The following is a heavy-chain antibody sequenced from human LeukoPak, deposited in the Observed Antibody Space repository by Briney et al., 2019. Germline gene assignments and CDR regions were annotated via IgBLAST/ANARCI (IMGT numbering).Heavy chain of an antibody. CDR2: IIHIFGTA. CDR1: GGTFSSYA. CDR3: ARGDLGDSEFDY. D-gene: IGHD2-21*02. V-gene: IGHV1-69*13. Sequence: ASVKVSCKASGGTFSSYAVSWGRGAPGQGLEWLGGIIHIFGTANYAQKFQGRVTITADESTSTAYMELSSLRSEDTAVYYCARGDLGDSEFDYWGQGTLVTVSS. J-gene: IGHJ4*02.